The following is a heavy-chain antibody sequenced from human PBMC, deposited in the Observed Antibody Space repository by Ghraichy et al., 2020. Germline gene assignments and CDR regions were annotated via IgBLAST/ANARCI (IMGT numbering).Heavy chain of an antibody. J-gene: IGHJ4*02. V-gene: IGHV3-74*01. D-gene: IGHD4-17*01. Sequence: GGSLRLSCAASGFTFSAHWMHWVRQAPGKGLVWVSRIKGDGSSTSYAGSVKGRFIISRDNAKDTLYLQMNSLRDDDTAMYYCARGTGKNGDWDKWGQGTPVTVSS. CDR1: GFTFSAHW. CDR3: ARGTGKNGDWDK. CDR2: IKGDGSST.